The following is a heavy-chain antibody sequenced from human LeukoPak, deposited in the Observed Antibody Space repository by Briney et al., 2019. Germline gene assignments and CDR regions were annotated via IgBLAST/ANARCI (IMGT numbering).Heavy chain of an antibody. V-gene: IGHV4-34*01. J-gene: IGHJ4*02. Sequence: SETLSLTCAVYGGSFSGYYWSWIRRPPGKGLEWIGEINHSGSTNYNPSLKSRVTISVDTSKNQFSLKLSSVTAADTAVYYCARVVLGIAVAGDRGRIDYWGQGTLVTVSS. CDR1: GGSFSGYY. D-gene: IGHD6-19*01. CDR3: ARVVLGIAVAGDRGRIDY. CDR2: INHSGST.